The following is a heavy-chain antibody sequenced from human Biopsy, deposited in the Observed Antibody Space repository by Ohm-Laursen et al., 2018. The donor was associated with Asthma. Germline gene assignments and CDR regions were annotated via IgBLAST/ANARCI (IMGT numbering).Heavy chain of an antibody. D-gene: IGHD6-6*01. CDR1: GFTFRSYA. CDR2: GGSYYDGGLK. CDR3: ARGKTWGRSYYFDY. V-gene: IGHV3-30-3*01. J-gene: IGHJ4*02. Sequence: LSLTCAASGFTFRSYAMHWVRQAPGKGLEWVAVGGSYYDGGLKYYADSVNGRFTVSRDDSKNTLYLQVNSLRGDDTAVYYCARGKTWGRSYYFDYWGQGTLVTVSS.